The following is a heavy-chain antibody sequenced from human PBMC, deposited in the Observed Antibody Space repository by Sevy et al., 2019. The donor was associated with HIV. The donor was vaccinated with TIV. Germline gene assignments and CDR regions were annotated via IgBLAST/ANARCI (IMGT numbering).Heavy chain of an antibody. CDR2: IYYSGST. V-gene: IGHV4-39*01. CDR3: ARWGSGYGFFNY. CDR1: GGSISSSGYY. D-gene: IGHD3-10*01. J-gene: IGHJ4*02. Sequence: SETLSLTCTVSGGSISSSGYYWGWIRQPPGKGLEWIGSIYYSGSTYYNPSLKSRVTISVDTSKNQFSLKLSSVTAADTAVYYCARWGSGYGFFNYWGQGTLVTVSS.